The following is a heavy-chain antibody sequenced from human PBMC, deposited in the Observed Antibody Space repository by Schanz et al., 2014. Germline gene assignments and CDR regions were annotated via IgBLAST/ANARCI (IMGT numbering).Heavy chain of an antibody. Sequence: QVQLIQSGAEVKKPGASVKVSCTASGYTFTSYDINWVRQAPGQGLEWMGRIVPIAGITNYAQRFQGRVTITADKSSNTAYMELSSLRAEDTAVYYCARARGSNSSFFDYWGQGTLVTVSS. J-gene: IGHJ4*02. CDR3: ARARGSNSSFFDY. CDR1: GYTFTSYD. CDR2: IVPIAGIT. V-gene: IGHV1-69*09. D-gene: IGHD3-16*01.